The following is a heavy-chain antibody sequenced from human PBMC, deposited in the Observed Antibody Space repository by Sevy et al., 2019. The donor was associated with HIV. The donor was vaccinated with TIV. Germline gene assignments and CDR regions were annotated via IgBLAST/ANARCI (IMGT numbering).Heavy chain of an antibody. CDR3: ARGGAIMGRFDY. V-gene: IGHV3-7*04. CDR2: IKEDGREK. D-gene: IGHD3-10*01. CDR1: GFAFSNYW. J-gene: IGHJ4*02. Sequence: GGSLRLSCAASGFAFSNYWMTWVRQAPGKGLEWVANIKEDGREKNYVDSVKGRFTISRDNANNSLSLQMNSLRADDTAIYYCARGGAIMGRFDYWGQGILVTVSS.